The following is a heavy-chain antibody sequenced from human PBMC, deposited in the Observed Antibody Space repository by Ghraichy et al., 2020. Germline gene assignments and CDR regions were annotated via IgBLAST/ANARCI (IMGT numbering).Heavy chain of an antibody. J-gene: IGHJ4*02. Sequence: GGSLRLSCAASGFTFSNAWMSWVRQAPGKGLEWVGRIKSKTDGGTTDYAAPVKGRFTISRDDSKNTLYLQMNSLKTEDTAVYYCTLLTTVTKGAFDYWGQGTLVTVSS. CDR3: TLLTTVTKGAFDY. D-gene: IGHD4-17*01. V-gene: IGHV3-15*01. CDR2: IKSKTDGGTT. CDR1: GFTFSNAW.